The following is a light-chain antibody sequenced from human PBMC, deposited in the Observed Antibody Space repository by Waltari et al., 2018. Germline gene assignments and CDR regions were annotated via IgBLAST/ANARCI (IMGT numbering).Light chain of an antibody. CDR1: QSISSY. CDR3: QQSYSTLGT. Sequence: DIQMTQSPSSLSASVGHRVTITCRASQSISSYLNWYQQKPGKAPKLLIYAASSLQSGVPSRFSGSGSGTDFTLTISSLQPEDFATYYCQQSYSTLGTFGQGTKVEIK. J-gene: IGKJ1*01. CDR2: AAS. V-gene: IGKV1-39*01.